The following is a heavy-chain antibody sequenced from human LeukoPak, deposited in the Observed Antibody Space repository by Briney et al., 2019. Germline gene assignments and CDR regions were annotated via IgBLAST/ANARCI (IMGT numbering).Heavy chain of an antibody. CDR3: AMDGSQQWLSVY. J-gene: IGHJ4*02. V-gene: IGHV1-69*13. D-gene: IGHD6-19*01. Sequence: SVKVSCKASGGTFSSYAISWVLQAPGQGLEWMGGIIPIFGTANYAQKFQGRVTITADESTSTAYMELSSLRSEDTAVYYCAMDGSQQWLSVYWGQGTLVTVSS. CDR2: IIPIFGTA. CDR1: GGTFSSYA.